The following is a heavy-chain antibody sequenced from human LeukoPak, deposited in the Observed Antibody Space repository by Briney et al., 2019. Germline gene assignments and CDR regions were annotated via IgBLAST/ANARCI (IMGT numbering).Heavy chain of an antibody. CDR1: GGSFSGYY. D-gene: IGHD1-26*01. Sequence: SETLSLTCGVSGGSFSGYYWNWIRQAPGKGLEWIGEINHNGTTSSNPSLKSRVTISVDTSRSRFSLKLNSATAADTAVYYCARGFLGLNGGVWGQGTLVTVSS. CDR3: ARGFLGLNGGV. J-gene: IGHJ4*02. CDR2: INHNGTT. V-gene: IGHV4-34*01.